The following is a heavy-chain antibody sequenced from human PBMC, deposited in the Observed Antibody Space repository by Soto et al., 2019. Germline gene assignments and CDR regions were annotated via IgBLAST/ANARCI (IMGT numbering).Heavy chain of an antibody. CDR1: GFTFSSYG. CDR2: ISYDGSNK. D-gene: IGHD3-22*01. CDR3: AKDPLYYYDSSGYYWGGMDV. V-gene: IGHV3-30*18. Sequence: QVQLVESGGGVVQPGRSLRLSCAASGFTFSSYGMHWVRQAPGKGLEWVAVISYDGSNKYYADSVKGRFTISRDNSKNTLYLQMNSLRAEDTAVYYCAKDPLYYYDSSGYYWGGMDVWGQGTTFTVSS. J-gene: IGHJ6*02.